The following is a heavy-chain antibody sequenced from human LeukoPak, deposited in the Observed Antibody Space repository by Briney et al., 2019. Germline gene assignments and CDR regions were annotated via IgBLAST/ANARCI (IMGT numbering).Heavy chain of an antibody. Sequence: PGGSLRLSCAASGFTFSSYAMHWVRQAPGKGLEWVAVISYDGSNKYYADSVKGRFTISRDNSKNTLYLQMNSLRAEDTAVYYCARDGDNKWLLTNYYFDYWGQGTLVTVSS. V-gene: IGHV3-30-3*01. J-gene: IGHJ4*02. CDR1: GFTFSSYA. CDR2: ISYDGSNK. CDR3: ARDGDNKWLLTNYYFDY. D-gene: IGHD3-22*01.